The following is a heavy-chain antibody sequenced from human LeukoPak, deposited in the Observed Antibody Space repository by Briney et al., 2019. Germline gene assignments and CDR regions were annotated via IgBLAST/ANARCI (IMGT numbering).Heavy chain of an antibody. CDR1: GFTFSKFS. J-gene: IGHJ3*02. V-gene: IGHV3-48*04. CDR2: ISSSTSII. Sequence: GGSLRLSCTASGFTFSKFSMNWVRQAPGKGLEWISYISSSTSIIYYADSVKGRFTISRDNAKNSLFLQMNSLRAEDTALYYCAREWRASIPYDAYDMWGQGTLVTVSS. D-gene: IGHD2-2*02. CDR3: AREWRASIPYDAYDM.